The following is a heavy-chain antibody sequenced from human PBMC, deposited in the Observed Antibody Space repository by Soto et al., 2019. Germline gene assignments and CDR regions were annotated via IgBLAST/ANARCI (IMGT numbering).Heavy chain of an antibody. CDR3: ARSAMGGGGAFDV. CDR1: GYTFTNYY. J-gene: IGHJ3*01. Sequence: QVQLMQSGAEVKQPGASVKVSCKASGYTFTNYYMHWVRQVPGQGLEWMGIINPSGGGAAHAQNFQGRLTTTGDTSTTTIYMELNSLRSEDTAVYFCARSAMGGGGAFDVWGQGTMVTVSS. D-gene: IGHD2-2*01. CDR2: INPSGGGA. V-gene: IGHV1-46*03.